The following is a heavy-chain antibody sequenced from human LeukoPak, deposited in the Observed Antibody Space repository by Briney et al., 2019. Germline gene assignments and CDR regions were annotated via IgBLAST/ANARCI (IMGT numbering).Heavy chain of an antibody. CDR3: AGANMVRGVGSFIDRNWFDP. J-gene: IGHJ5*02. V-gene: IGHV1-2*02. CDR1: GYTFTGYY. D-gene: IGHD3-10*01. CDR2: INPNSGGT. Sequence: ASVKVSCKTSGYTFTGYYMHWVRQAPGQGLEWMGWINPNSGGTNYAQKFQGRVTMTRDTSISTAYMELSRLRSDDTAVYYCAGANMVRGVGSFIDRNWFDPWGQGTLVTVSS.